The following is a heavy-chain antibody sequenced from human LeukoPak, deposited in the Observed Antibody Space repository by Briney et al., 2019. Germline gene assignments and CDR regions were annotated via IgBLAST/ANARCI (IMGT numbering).Heavy chain of an antibody. D-gene: IGHD6-6*01. Sequence: GGSLRLSCAASGFTFSSYAMSWVRQAPGKGLEWVSSISSSSHYIYYADSVKGRFTISRDNAKNSLYLQMNSLRAEDTAVYYCARAAEQLVGVWAVHYYYYMDVWGKGTTVTVSS. V-gene: IGHV3-21*01. J-gene: IGHJ6*03. CDR3: ARAAEQLVGVWAVHYYYYMDV. CDR2: ISSSSHYI. CDR1: GFTFSSYA.